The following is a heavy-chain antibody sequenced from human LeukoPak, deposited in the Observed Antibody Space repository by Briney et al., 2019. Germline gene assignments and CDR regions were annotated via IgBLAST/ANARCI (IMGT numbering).Heavy chain of an antibody. D-gene: IGHD1-26*01. CDR1: GGSISPYY. Sequence: SETLSLTCTVSGGSISPYYWSWIRQPAGKGLEWVGRIYTSGSTNYKPSLKSRVTMSINTSKNQFSLKLNSVTAADTAVYYCARDGGVGAIYYFDSWGQGTLVTVSS. V-gene: IGHV4-4*07. CDR2: IYTSGST. CDR3: ARDGGVGAIYYFDS. J-gene: IGHJ4*02.